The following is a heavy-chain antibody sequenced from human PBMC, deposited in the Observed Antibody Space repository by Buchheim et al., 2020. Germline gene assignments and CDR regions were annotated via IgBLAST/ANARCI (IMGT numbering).Heavy chain of an antibody. CDR2: ISSSSYT. J-gene: IGHJ6*02. CDR1: GFTFSDYY. Sequence: QVQLVESGGGLVKPGGSLRPSCAASGFTFSDYYMSWIRQAPGKGLEWVSYISSSSYTNYADSVKGRFTISRDNAKNSLYLQMNSLRAEDTAVYYCARELGYCSSTSCSARGYYYYGMDVWGQGTT. CDR3: ARELGYCSSTSCSARGYYYYGMDV. D-gene: IGHD2-2*01. V-gene: IGHV3-11*06.